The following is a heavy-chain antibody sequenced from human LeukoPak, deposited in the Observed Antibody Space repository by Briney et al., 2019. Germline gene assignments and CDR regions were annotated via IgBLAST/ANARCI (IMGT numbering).Heavy chain of an antibody. J-gene: IGHJ4*02. CDR1: GFTFSSYG. CDR2: ISYDGSNK. Sequence: PGRSLRLSCAASGFTFSSYGMHWVRQAPGKGLEWVAVISYDGSNKYYADSVKGRFTISRDNSKNTPYLQMNSLRAEDTAVYYCAKDQDPKIVVVPAAADYWGQGTLVTVSS. D-gene: IGHD2-2*01. CDR3: AKDQDPKIVVVPAAADY. V-gene: IGHV3-30*18.